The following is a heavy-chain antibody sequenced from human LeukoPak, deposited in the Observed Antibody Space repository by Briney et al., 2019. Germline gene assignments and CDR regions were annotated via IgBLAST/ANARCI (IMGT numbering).Heavy chain of an antibody. D-gene: IGHD2-15*01. CDR1: GGTFSSYA. J-gene: IGHJ4*02. CDR2: IIPIFGTA. Sequence: GASVKVSCKASGGTFSSYAISWVRQAPGQGLEWMGGIIPIFGTANYAQKFQGRVTITADESTSTAYMELSRLRSDDTAVYYCARYCSGGSCYSDPDYWGQGTLVTVSS. V-gene: IGHV1-69*13. CDR3: ARYCSGGSCYSDPDY.